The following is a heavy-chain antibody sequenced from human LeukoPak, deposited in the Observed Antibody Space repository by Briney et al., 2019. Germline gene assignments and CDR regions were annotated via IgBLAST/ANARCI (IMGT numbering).Heavy chain of an antibody. CDR1: GFSFSSYR. J-gene: IGHJ4*02. CDR3: ARGEDSSGYYANYYFDY. V-gene: IGHV3-23*01. D-gene: IGHD3-22*01. CDR2: ISPSGDIT. Sequence: GGSLRLSCAASGFSFSSYRMNWVRQAPGKGLEWVSGISPSGDITYYADSVMGRFTISRDNSKSTVYLQMNSLRAEDTAVYYCARGEDSSGYYANYYFDYWGQGTLVTVSS.